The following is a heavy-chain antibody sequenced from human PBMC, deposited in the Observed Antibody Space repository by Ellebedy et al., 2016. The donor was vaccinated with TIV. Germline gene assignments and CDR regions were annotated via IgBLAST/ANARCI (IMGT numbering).Heavy chain of an antibody. V-gene: IGHV1-2*02. Sequence: AASVKVSCKASGYTFTGAYIHWVRQAPGQGLEWVGWINPDTGGTTYAQKFQDRVRLARDTSTDTASMELNSLRSDDTAVYYCTRGMTTVNRASDIWGQGTMVTVSS. CDR3: TRGMTTVNRASDI. D-gene: IGHD4-17*01. CDR2: INPDTGGT. J-gene: IGHJ3*02. CDR1: GYTFTGAY.